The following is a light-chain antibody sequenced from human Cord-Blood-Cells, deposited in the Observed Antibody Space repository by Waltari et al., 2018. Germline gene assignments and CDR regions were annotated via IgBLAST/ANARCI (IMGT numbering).Light chain of an antibody. J-gene: IGKJ5*01. V-gene: IGKV1-33*01. CDR2: DAS. Sequence: IKMTQSPSSLSASVGDRVTITCQASQDISNYLNWYQQKPGKAPKLLIYDASNLETGVPSRFSGSGSGTDFTFTISSLKPEDIATYYCQQYDNLPITFGQGTRLEIK. CDR1: QDISNY. CDR3: QQYDNLPIT.